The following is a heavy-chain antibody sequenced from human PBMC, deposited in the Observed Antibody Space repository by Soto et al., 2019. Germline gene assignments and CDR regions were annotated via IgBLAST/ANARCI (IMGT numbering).Heavy chain of an antibody. Sequence: GGSLRLSCAASGFTFSSYSMNWVRQAPGKGLEWVSSISSSSSYIYYADSVKGRFTISRDNAKNSLYLQMNSLRAEGTAVYYCARAPSSWFDYWGQGTLVTVSS. CDR1: GFTFSSYS. CDR2: ISSSSSYI. J-gene: IGHJ4*02. CDR3: ARAPSSWFDY. D-gene: IGHD6-13*01. V-gene: IGHV3-21*01.